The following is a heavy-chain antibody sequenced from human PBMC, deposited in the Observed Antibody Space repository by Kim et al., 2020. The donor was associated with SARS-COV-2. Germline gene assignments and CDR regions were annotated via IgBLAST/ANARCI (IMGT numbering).Heavy chain of an antibody. Sequence: ASVKVSCKASGYTFTTYGVNWVRQAPGQRLEWMGWIRAAKGFAESSHKFHGRLTISRDASASTDYMELSSLTSDDTAVYYCTRHGGGDDYWGQGTLVTVSS. CDR2: IRAAKGFA. V-gene: IGHV1-3*01. CDR1: GYTFTTYG. D-gene: IGHD2-21*02. CDR3: TRHGGGDDY. J-gene: IGHJ4*02.